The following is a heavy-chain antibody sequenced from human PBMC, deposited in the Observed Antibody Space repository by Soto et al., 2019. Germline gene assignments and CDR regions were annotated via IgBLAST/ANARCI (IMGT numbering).Heavy chain of an antibody. CDR1: GYTFTNYG. CDR3: AREGYSYGSGSYSPPRYYGMDV. Sequence: QIQLVQSGAEVKKAGASVKVSCKASGYTFTNYGISWVRQALGQGLEWMGWISAYNDNTNYAQKFQGRVTLTTDTATXXAYRELRSLTSDDTAVYYCAREGYSYGSGSYSPPRYYGMDVWGQGTTVTVFS. J-gene: IGHJ6*02. CDR2: ISAYNDNT. D-gene: IGHD3-10*01. V-gene: IGHV1-18*01.